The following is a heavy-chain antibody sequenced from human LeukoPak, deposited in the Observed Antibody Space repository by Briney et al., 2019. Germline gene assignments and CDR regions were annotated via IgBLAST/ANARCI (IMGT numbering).Heavy chain of an antibody. D-gene: IGHD6-19*01. CDR3: ARGYSSGWQDY. CDR2: TYYSGST. V-gene: IGHV4-59*01. J-gene: IGHJ4*02. Sequence: SETLSLTCTVSGGSISSYYWSWIRQPPGKGLEWIGYTYYSGSTNYNPSLKSRVTISVDTSKNQFSLKLSSATAADTAVYYCARGYSSGWQDYWGQGTLVTVSS. CDR1: GGSISSYY.